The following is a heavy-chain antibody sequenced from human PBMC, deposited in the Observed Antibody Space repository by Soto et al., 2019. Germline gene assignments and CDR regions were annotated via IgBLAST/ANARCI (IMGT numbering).Heavy chain of an antibody. CDR2: INSGVANT. D-gene: IGHD2-21*02. V-gene: IGHV3-23*01. Sequence: GGSLRLSCAATGFRFSSDGMNWVSQAPGKGLEWVSGINSGVANTYYADSVKGRFTISRDNSKNTLYLQMNSLRADDSAVYYCAKAPPSVVSASFDYWGLGTLVTVSS. CDR3: AKAPPSVVSASFDY. J-gene: IGHJ4*02. CDR1: GFRFSSDG.